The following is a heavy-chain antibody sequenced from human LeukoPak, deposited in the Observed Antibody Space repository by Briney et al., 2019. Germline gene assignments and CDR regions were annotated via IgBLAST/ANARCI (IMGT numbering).Heavy chain of an antibody. J-gene: IGHJ6*03. Sequence: SETLSLTCTVSGGSISSYYWSWIRQPAGKGLEWIGRIYTSGSTNYNPSLKSRVTISVDKSKNQFSLKLSSVTAADTAVYYRARERVVTAIPLYYYYMDVWGKGTTVTVSS. CDR3: ARERVVTAIPLYYYYMDV. CDR1: GGSISSYY. D-gene: IGHD2-21*02. CDR2: IYTSGST. V-gene: IGHV4-4*07.